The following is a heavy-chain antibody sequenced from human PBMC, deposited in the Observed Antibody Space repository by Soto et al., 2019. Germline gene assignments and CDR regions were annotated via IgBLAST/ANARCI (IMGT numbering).Heavy chain of an antibody. D-gene: IGHD4-17*01. Sequence: EVQVVESGGGLVQPGGSLRVSCVGSGFTFRSYWMCWVRQAPGKGLEWVANIRPDGSEKYYVDSVKGRFTISRDNAKNSLYLQMSSLRAEDTAVYYCAREEGATVANNWFDSWGQGALVTVSS. V-gene: IGHV3-7*03. J-gene: IGHJ5*01. CDR1: GFTFRSYW. CDR2: IRPDGSEK. CDR3: AREEGATVANNWFDS.